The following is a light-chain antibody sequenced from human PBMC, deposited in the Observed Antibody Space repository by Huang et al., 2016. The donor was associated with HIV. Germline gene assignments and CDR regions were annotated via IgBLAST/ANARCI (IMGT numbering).Light chain of an antibody. Sequence: DVQMTQSPTPLPASVGDRVTMTCRTSQNVNEYLNWYHQKPGKAPKLLIYGASNLQSGVPSRFSGSGSGTDFTLTVSSLQPEDFGTYYCQQSFIHPPAFGPGTRVDFK. CDR1: QNVNEY. CDR2: GAS. V-gene: IGKV1-39*01. CDR3: QQSFIHPPA. J-gene: IGKJ3*01.